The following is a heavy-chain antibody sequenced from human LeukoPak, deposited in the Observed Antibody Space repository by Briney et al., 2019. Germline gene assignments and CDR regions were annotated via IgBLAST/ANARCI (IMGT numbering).Heavy chain of an antibody. Sequence: GGSLRLSCAASGFTFSNYGMHWVRQAPGKGLEWVAIISYDGSNKYYADSVKGRFTISRDNSKNTLYLQMNSLRAEATAVYYCAKSCLDTYYDTLTGSDYWGQGTLVTVSS. J-gene: IGHJ4*02. CDR1: GFTFSNYG. D-gene: IGHD3-9*01. V-gene: IGHV3-30*18. CDR3: AKSCLDTYYDTLTGSDY. CDR2: ISYDGSNK.